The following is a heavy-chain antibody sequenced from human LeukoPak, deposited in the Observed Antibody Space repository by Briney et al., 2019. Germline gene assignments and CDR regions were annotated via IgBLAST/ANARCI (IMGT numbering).Heavy chain of an antibody. Sequence: GGSLRLSCAASGFTFSSYNMNWVRQAPGRGLEWVSSISRTGSYIYYADSVKGRFTISRDNAQNSLYLQMNSLRAEDTAVYYCARDGSWELRFDYWGQGTLVTVSS. CDR2: ISRTGSYI. J-gene: IGHJ4*02. V-gene: IGHV3-21*04. CDR1: GFTFSSYN. D-gene: IGHD1-26*01. CDR3: ARDGSWELRFDY.